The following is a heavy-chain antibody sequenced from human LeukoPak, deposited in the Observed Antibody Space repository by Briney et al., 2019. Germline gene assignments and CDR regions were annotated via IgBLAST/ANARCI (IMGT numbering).Heavy chain of an antibody. CDR2: ITSSGRTP. J-gene: IGHJ4*02. CDR3: AKDRPNFYETSGSYYKIKGDF. V-gene: IGHV3-23*01. CDR1: GFTFSTYA. D-gene: IGHD3-10*01. Sequence: PGGSLRLSCAASGFTFSTYAMSWVRQTPGKGLEWVASITSSGRTPYYTDSVKGRFTISRDNSKNTLYLQMNSLRGEDTAVYYCAKDRPNFYETSGSYYKIKGDFWGQGSLVTVSS.